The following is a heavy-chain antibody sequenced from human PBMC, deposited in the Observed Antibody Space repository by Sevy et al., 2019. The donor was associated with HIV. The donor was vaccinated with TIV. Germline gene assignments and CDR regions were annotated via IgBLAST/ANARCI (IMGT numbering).Heavy chain of an antibody. CDR1: GFIFRNYG. D-gene: IGHD6-19*01. CDR2: ISRDGGST. Sequence: GGSLRLSCAASGFIFRNYGMSWVRQAPGKGLQWVSTISRDGGSTFYAYSVKGRFAISRDNYKSAVYLQMNSLRAEDTAIYVCRKSNQQWPSDSWAQGALVTVSS. J-gene: IGHJ4*02. CDR3: RKSNQQWPSDS. V-gene: IGHV3-23*01.